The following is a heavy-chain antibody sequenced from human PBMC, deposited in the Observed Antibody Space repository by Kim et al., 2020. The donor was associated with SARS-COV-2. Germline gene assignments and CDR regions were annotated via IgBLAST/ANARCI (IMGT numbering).Heavy chain of an antibody. J-gene: IGHJ4*02. Sequence: AQKLQGRVTMTTDTSTSTAYMELRSLRSDDTAVYYCARDYSHRPYYFDYWGQGTLVTVSS. V-gene: IGHV1-18*01. D-gene: IGHD5-18*01. CDR3: ARDYSHRPYYFDY.